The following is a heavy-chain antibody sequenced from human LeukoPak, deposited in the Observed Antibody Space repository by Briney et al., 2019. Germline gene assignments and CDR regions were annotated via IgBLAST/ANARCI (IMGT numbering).Heavy chain of an antibody. CDR1: GGSISSYY. CDR3: ARDLPSYYDFWSGLNAFDI. J-gene: IGHJ3*02. Sequence: SETLSLTCTVSGGSISSYYWSWIRQPAGMGLEWIGRIYSSGTTNYNPSLKSRVTISVDTSKNQFSLKLSSVTAADTAVYYCARDLPSYYDFWSGLNAFDIWGQGTMVTVSS. V-gene: IGHV4-4*07. CDR2: IYSSGTT. D-gene: IGHD3-3*01.